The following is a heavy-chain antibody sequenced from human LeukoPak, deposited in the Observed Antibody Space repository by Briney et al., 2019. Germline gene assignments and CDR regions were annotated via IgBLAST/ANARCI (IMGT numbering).Heavy chain of an antibody. J-gene: IGHJ4*02. CDR1: GGSFSGYY. CDR2: INHSGST. V-gene: IGHV4-34*01. Sequence: KPSETLSLTCAVYGGSFSGYYWSWIRQPPGKGLEWIGEINHSGSTNYNPSLKSRVTISVDTSKNQFSLKLSSVTAADTAVYYCASWDDCSSTSCYALNYWGQGTLVTVSS. CDR3: ASWDDCSSTSCYALNY. D-gene: IGHD2-2*01.